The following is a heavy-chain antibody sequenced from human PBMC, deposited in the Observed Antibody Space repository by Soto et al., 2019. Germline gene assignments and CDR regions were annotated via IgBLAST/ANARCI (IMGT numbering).Heavy chain of an antibody. CDR3: ARDERQWRGPRGNYFDY. Sequence: EVQLVESGGGLVQPGGSLRLSCAASGFTVSSNYMSWVRQAPGKGLEWVSVIYSGGSTYYADSVKGRFTISRDNSRNTLHLQMHNLADEDTAVYYCARDERQWRGPRGNYFDYWGQGTLVTVSS. CDR1: GFTVSSNY. D-gene: IGHD6-19*01. J-gene: IGHJ4*02. CDR2: IYSGGST. V-gene: IGHV3-66*01.